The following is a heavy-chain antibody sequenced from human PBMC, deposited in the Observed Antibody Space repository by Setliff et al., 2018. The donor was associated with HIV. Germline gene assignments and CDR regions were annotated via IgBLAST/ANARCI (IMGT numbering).Heavy chain of an antibody. D-gene: IGHD5-18*01. CDR2: IYPGDLDT. V-gene: IGHV5-51*01. J-gene: IGHJ6*03. Sequence: PGESLKISCEASGYSFTTYWIGWVRQKPGKGLEWMGIIYPGDLDTRYSPSFQGQVTISADKSISTAYPQWSSLKASDTAIYYCARQGTSYGSNYYADVWGEGTTVTVSS. CDR3: ARQGTSYGSNYYADV. CDR1: GYSFTTYW.